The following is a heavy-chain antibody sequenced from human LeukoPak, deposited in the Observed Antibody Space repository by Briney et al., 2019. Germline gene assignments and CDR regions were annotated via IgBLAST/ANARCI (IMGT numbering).Heavy chain of an antibody. CDR1: GFTLSSSG. CDR3: ATLSGYLHH. Sequence: PGGSLRLSCAASGFTLSSSGMTWVRQTPGKGLEWVSTITGATGATYYAGSVKGRFTISRDTSKNTLYLQMNSLGAEDTAIYFCATLSGYLHHWGQGALVTVSS. CDR2: ITGATGAT. D-gene: IGHD1-26*01. V-gene: IGHV3-23*01. J-gene: IGHJ4*02.